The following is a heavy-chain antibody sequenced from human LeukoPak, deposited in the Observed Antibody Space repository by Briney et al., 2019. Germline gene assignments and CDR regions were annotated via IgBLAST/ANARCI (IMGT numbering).Heavy chain of an antibody. Sequence: ASVKVSCKASGGTFSNYAISWVRQAPGQGLEWMGRITPIFGTANYAQKFQGRVTITTDEFTSTVYMELSSLRSEDTAVSYCAREHLYGSGSCFDYWGQGTLATVSS. D-gene: IGHD3-10*01. CDR2: ITPIFGTA. CDR3: AREHLYGSGSCFDY. CDR1: GGTFSNYA. V-gene: IGHV1-69*05. J-gene: IGHJ4*02.